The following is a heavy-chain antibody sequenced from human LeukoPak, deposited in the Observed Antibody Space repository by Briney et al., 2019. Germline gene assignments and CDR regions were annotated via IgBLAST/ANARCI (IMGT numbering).Heavy chain of an antibody. CDR1: GFTFTSFY. CDR3: AKITWARNYFDY. V-gene: IGHV3-7*05. Sequence: GGSLRLSCAASGFTFTSFYMSWVRQAPGKGLEWVANIKPDGSETYYVGSVKGRFTISRDNAENSLYLQMNSLRGEDTAVYYCAKITWARNYFDYWGQGTLVAVSS. CDR2: IKPDGSET. D-gene: IGHD7-27*01. J-gene: IGHJ4*02.